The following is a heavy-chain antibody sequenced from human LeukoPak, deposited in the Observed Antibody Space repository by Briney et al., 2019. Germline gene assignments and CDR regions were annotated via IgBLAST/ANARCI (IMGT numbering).Heavy chain of an antibody. CDR3: ASGGKYCTGGACYGD. CDR1: GFIVSDDY. J-gene: IGHJ4*02. V-gene: IGHV3-53*01. CDR2: IYSGGAT. D-gene: IGHD2-8*02. Sequence: GGSLRLSCAVSGFIVSDDYISWVRQTPGKGLEWVSVIYSGGATFYADSVKGRFTISRDNSKNTVHLQMNSLGAEDTAVYYCASGGKYCTGGACYGDWGQGTLVTVSS.